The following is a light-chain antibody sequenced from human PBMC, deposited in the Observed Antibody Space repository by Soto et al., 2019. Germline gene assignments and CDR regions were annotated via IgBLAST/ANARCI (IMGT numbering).Light chain of an antibody. CDR2: DAS. V-gene: IGKV3-11*01. CDR3: QQYSNWPIT. CDR1: QSVSSY. J-gene: IGKJ5*01. Sequence: EIVLTQSPVTLSLSPGERATLSCRASQSVSSYLAWYQQKPGQAPRLLIYDASNRATGIPDRFSGSGSGTDFTLIFSSLEPEDFAVYYCQQYSNWPITFGQGTRLEIK.